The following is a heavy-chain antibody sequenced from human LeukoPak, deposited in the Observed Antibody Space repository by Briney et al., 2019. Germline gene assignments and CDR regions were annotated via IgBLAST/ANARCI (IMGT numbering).Heavy chain of an antibody. Sequence: PSETLSLTCAVSGGSFSGYYWSGIRQPPGKGLEWIGGINLSGSTNYNPSLKSRVTISVDTSKNQFSLKLSSVTAADTAVYYCARDRTRITMVRGVIGGFDPWGQGTLVTVSS. CDR1: GGSFSGYY. CDR3: ARDRTRITMVRGVIGGFDP. CDR2: INLSGST. J-gene: IGHJ5*02. V-gene: IGHV4-34*01. D-gene: IGHD3-10*01.